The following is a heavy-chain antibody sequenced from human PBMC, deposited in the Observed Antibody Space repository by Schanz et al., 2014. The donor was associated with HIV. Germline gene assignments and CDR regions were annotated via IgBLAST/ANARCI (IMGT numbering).Heavy chain of an antibody. V-gene: IGHV3-30*03. Sequence: VQLLESGGHLVQPGGSLRLSCAASGFTFSSYGMHWVRQAPGKGLEWVTVISYDGSSKYYADSVKGRFTISRDNSKNTLYLQMNSLRAEDTAVYYCARVNDKGWGYCSSTSCLFWYFDLWGRGTLVTVSS. J-gene: IGHJ2*01. CDR1: GFTFSSYG. D-gene: IGHD2-2*01. CDR2: ISYDGSSK. CDR3: ARVNDKGWGYCSSTSCLFWYFDL.